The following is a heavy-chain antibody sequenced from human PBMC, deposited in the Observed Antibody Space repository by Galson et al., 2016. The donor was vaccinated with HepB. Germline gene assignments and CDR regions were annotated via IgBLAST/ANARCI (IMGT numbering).Heavy chain of an antibody. Sequence: QSGAAVKKPGESLKISCPGSGYSFAKYWIVWVRQMPGKGLEWLGIIYPGDSDTPYSPSFQGQVTISADKSNSTDYLQGSSLKASDTAMYYCANQVGATHDHWGQGTLVTVSS. CDR3: ANQVGATHDH. J-gene: IGHJ4*02. D-gene: IGHD1-26*01. CDR1: GYSFAKYW. CDR2: IYPGDSDT. V-gene: IGHV5-51*01.